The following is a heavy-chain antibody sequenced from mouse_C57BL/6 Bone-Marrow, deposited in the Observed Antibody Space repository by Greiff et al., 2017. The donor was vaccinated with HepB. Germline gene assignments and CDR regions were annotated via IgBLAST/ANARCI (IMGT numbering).Heavy chain of an antibody. CDR1: GYAFSSYW. D-gene: IGHD2-4*01. Sequence: QVHVKQSGAELVKPGASVKISCKASGYAFSSYWMNWVKQRPGKGLEWIGQIYPGDGDTNYNGKFKGKATLTADKSSSTAYMQLSSLTSEDSAVYFCARWGLRPHWYFDVWGTGTTVTVSS. V-gene: IGHV1-80*01. CDR2: IYPGDGDT. CDR3: ARWGLRPHWYFDV. J-gene: IGHJ1*03.